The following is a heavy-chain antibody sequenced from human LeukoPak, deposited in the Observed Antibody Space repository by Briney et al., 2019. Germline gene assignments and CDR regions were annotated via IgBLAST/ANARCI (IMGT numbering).Heavy chain of an antibody. CDR1: GGSISSYY. CDR2: IYYSGST. D-gene: IGHD5-12*01. Sequence: SETLSLTCTVSGGSISSYYWSWIRQPPGKGLEWIGYIYYSGSTNYNPSLKSRVTISVDTSKNQFSLKLSSVTAADTAVYYCASKSDSGYGFWGFDYWGQGTLVTVSS. V-gene: IGHV4-59*01. J-gene: IGHJ4*02. CDR3: ASKSDSGYGFWGFDY.